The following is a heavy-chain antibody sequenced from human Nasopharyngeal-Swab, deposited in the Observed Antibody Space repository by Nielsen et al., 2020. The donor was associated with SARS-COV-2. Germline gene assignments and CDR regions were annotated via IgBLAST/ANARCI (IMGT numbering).Heavy chain of an antibody. J-gene: IGHJ4*02. CDR1: GFTFSSYW. CDR2: INSDGSST. D-gene: IGHD3-16*01. V-gene: IGHV3-74*01. CDR3: ARVDETRLIDY. Sequence: GGSLRLSCVASGFTFSSYWMHWVRQAPGKGLVWVSRINSDGSSTSYADSVKGRFTISRDNAKNTLYLQMNSLRAEDTAVYYCARVDETRLIDYWGQGTLVTVSS.